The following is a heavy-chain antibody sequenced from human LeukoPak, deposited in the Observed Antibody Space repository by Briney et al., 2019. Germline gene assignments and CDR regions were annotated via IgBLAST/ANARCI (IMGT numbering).Heavy chain of an antibody. V-gene: IGHV3-30-3*01. Sequence: GRSLRLSCAASGFTFSSYAMHWVRQAPGKGLEWVAVISYDGSNKYYADSVKGRFTISRDNSKNTLYLQMNSLRAEDTAVYYCARGVVRDYYDSSGYQTDHYWGQGTLVTVSS. J-gene: IGHJ4*02. CDR3: ARGVVRDYYDSSGYQTDHY. D-gene: IGHD3-22*01. CDR1: GFTFSSYA. CDR2: ISYDGSNK.